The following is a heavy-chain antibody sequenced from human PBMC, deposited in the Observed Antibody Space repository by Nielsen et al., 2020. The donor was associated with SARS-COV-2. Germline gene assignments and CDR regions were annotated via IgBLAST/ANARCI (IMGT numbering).Heavy chain of an antibody. V-gene: IGHV4-4*02. D-gene: IGHD2-15*01. CDR1: GGSISSSNW. CDR3: ARDGGGYCSGGSCYSVY. Sequence: SETLSLTCAVSGGSISSSNWWSWVRQPPGKGLEWIGEIYHSGSTNYNPSLKSRVTISVDKSKNQFSLKLSSVTAADTAVYYCARDGGGYCSGGSCYSVYWGQGTLVTVSS. J-gene: IGHJ4*02. CDR2: IYHSGST.